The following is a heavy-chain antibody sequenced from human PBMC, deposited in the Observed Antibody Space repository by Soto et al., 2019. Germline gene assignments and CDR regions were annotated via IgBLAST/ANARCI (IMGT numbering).Heavy chain of an antibody. V-gene: IGHV1-58*02. CDR1: GFTFTSSA. D-gene: IGHD3-10*01. Sequence: ASVKVSCKASGFTFTSSAMQWVRQARGQRLEWIGWIVVGSGNTNYAQKFQERVTITRDMSTSTAYMELSSLRSEDTAVYYCAAEPSGPTGDYYYYMDGWGKGTTVTVSS. CDR2: IVVGSGNT. J-gene: IGHJ6*03. CDR3: AAEPSGPTGDYYYYMDG.